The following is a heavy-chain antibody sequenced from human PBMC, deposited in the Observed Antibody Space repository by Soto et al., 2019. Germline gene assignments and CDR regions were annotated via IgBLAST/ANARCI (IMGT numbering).Heavy chain of an antibody. CDR3: SRGLPLRTYYYYGIEV. V-gene: IGHV4-39*01. J-gene: IGHJ6*02. CDR2: IYDSGST. CDR1: GGSFSISSYY. D-gene: IGHD3-16*01. Sequence: SETLSLTCTFFGGSFSISSYYWGWIRQPPGKGLEWIGSIYDSGSTYYNPSPKSPVTQSEDTSKNQFSLKLSCVPAADTAMLYLSRGLPLRTYYYYGIEVWGQGTTVTVSS.